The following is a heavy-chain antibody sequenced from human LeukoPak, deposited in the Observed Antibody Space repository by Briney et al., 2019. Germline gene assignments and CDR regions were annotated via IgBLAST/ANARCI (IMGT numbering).Heavy chain of an antibody. V-gene: IGHV4-4*07. CDR2: IYTSGST. CDR1: GGSISSYY. Sequence: SETLSLTCTVSGGSISSYYWSWIRQPAGKGLEWIGRIYTSGSTYYNPSLKSRVTISVDTSKNQFSLKLSSVTAADTAVYYCARSPQNGFGELLIPNWFDPWGQGTLVTVSS. J-gene: IGHJ5*02. D-gene: IGHD3-10*01. CDR3: ARSPQNGFGELLIPNWFDP.